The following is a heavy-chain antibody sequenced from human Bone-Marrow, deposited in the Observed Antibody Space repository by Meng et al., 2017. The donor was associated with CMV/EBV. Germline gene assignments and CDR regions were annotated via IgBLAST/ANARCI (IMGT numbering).Heavy chain of an antibody. V-gene: IGHV1-18*01. CDR1: GGTFSSYT. D-gene: IGHD3-10*01. Sequence: ASVKVSCKASGGTFSSYTISWVRQAPGQGLEWMGWISAYNGNTNYAQKLQGRVTMTTDTSTSTAYMELRSLRSDDTAVYYCARDKGRTSPPDAFDIWGQGTMVTVSS. CDR2: ISAYNGNT. J-gene: IGHJ3*02. CDR3: ARDKGRTSPPDAFDI.